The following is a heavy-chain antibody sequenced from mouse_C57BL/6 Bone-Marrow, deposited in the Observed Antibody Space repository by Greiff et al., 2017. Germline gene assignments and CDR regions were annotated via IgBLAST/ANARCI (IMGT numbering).Heavy chain of an antibody. V-gene: IGHV5-16*01. CDR1: GFTFSDYY. Sequence: EVQWVESEGGLVQPGSSMKLSCTASGFTFSDYYMAWVRQVPEKGLEWVANINYDGSSTYYLDSLKSRFIISRDNAKNILYLQMSSLKSEDTATYYCARDVGLLAMDYWGQGTSVTVSS. J-gene: IGHJ4*01. CDR2: INYDGSST. CDR3: ARDVGLLAMDY.